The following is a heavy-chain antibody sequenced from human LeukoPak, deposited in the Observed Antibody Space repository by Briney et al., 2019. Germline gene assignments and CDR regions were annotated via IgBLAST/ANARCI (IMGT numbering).Heavy chain of an antibody. CDR1: GFTFDDYA. D-gene: IGHD6-25*01. Sequence: GGSLRLSCAASGFTFDDYAMHWVRQAPGKGLEWVSGISWNSGSIGYADSVKGRFTISRDNAKNSLYLQMNSLRAEDTALYYCAKDRWVYSSGWFDPWGQGTLVTVSS. CDR2: ISWNSGSI. V-gene: IGHV3-9*01. J-gene: IGHJ5*02. CDR3: AKDRWVYSSGWFDP.